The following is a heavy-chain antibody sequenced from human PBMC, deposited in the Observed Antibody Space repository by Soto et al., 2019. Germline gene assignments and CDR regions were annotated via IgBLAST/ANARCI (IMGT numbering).Heavy chain of an antibody. CDR1: GYTFSNYG. V-gene: IGHV1-18*01. CDR2: ISLYSDGT. J-gene: IGHJ5*02. D-gene: IGHD2-2*01. Sequence: ASVKVSCKTSGYTFSNYGITWVRQAPGQPLEWLGWISLYSDGTNYAQKFQGRVSMTTDTSTTTAYMELRSLRSDETAVYYCARVVPGAEAWFGPWGQGTLVTVSS. CDR3: ARVVPGAEAWFGP.